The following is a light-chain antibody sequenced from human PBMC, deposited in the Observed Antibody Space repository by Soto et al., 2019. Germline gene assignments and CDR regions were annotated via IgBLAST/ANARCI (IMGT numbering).Light chain of an antibody. CDR3: HQYNNWPRT. Sequence: EVVLTQSPGTLSLSPGERGTLSCRASQSVGSTYLAWYQQKPGQAPSLLIYGASTRATGIPARFSGSGSGTEFTLTISSLQSEDFAVYFCHQYNNWPRTFGQGTRLEIK. J-gene: IGKJ5*01. CDR2: GAS. V-gene: IGKV3-15*01. CDR1: QSVGSTY.